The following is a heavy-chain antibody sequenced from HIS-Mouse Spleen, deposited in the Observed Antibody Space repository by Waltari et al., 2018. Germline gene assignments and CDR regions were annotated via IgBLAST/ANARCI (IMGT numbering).Heavy chain of an antibody. CDR1: GFTFSSYA. CDR2: ISYDGSNK. V-gene: IGHV3-30*04. Sequence: GGGVVQPGMSLRLSCAASGFTFSSYAMHWVRQAPGKGLEWVAVISYDGSNKYYADSVKGRFTISRDNSKNTLYLQMNSLRAEDTAVYYCARGGIAARPKAFDIWGQGTMVTVSS. J-gene: IGHJ3*02. D-gene: IGHD6-6*01. CDR3: ARGGIAARPKAFDI.